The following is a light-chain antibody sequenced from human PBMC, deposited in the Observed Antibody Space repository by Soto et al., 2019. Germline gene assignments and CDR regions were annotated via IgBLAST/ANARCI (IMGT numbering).Light chain of an antibody. CDR3: SSYTSGSTLVV. Sequence: QSALTQPASVSGSPGQSITISCTGTSGDIGSYNRVSWYQQHPGKAPKLIIYEVTDRPSGVSNRFSASKSGNTASLTISGLQAEDEADYYCSSYTSGSTLVVFGGGTKLTVL. CDR1: SGDIGSYNR. CDR2: EVT. J-gene: IGLJ2*01. V-gene: IGLV2-14*01.